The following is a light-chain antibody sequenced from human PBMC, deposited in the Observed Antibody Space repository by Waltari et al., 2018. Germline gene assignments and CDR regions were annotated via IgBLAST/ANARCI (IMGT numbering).Light chain of an antibody. J-gene: IGLJ3*02. Sequence: QSVVTQPPSASETPGPRVTISCSGSGSNVRLNYFPWFQQVPGTAPKVVIYRNDRRPSGVPDRFSGSKSGTSASLAISGLRSEDEADYYCAVWDDSVSGWVFGGGTKLTVL. CDR2: RND. V-gene: IGLV1-47*01. CDR3: AVWDDSVSGWV. CDR1: GSNVRLNY.